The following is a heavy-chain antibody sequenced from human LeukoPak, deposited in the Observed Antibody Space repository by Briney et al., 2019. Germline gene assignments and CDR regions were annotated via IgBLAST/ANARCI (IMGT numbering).Heavy chain of an antibody. CDR2: ISGSGGST. V-gene: IGHV3-23*01. J-gene: IGHJ4*02. CDR3: ARRLDLGSIVVVAAATGCFDY. CDR1: GFTFSSYA. Sequence: PGGSLRLSCAASGFTFSSYAMSWVRQAPGKGLEWVSAISGSGGSTYYADSAKGRFTISRDNSKNTLYLQMNSLRAEDTAIYYCARRLDLGSIVVVAAATGCFDYWGQGTLVTVSS. D-gene: IGHD2-15*01.